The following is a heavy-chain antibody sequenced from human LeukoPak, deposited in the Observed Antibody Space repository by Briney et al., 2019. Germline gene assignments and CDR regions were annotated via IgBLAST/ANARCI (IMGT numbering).Heavy chain of an antibody. CDR2: IGTYNGNT. CDR3: VREWDHTRMTFDI. Sequence: ASVKVSCKASGYTFINYAINWVRQAPGQGLEWMGWIGTYNGNTKYAQEFQGRVTMTTDTSTSTGYMELRNLRSDDTAVYFCVREWDHTRMTFDIWGQGTMVTVS. J-gene: IGHJ3*02. CDR1: GYTFINYA. V-gene: IGHV1-18*01. D-gene: IGHD1-26*01.